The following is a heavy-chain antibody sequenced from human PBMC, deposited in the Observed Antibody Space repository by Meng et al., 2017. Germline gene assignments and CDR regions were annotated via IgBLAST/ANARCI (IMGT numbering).Heavy chain of an antibody. CDR2: INHSGST. V-gene: IGHV4-34*01. Sequence: HGQLQKWGAGLLRPSETLSLTCAVYGGSFSGYYWSWIRQPPGKGLEWIGEINHSGSTNYNPSLKSRVTISVDKSKNQFSLKLSSVTAADTAVYYCARGTDYGDYYFDYWGQGTLVTVYS. CDR1: GGSFSGYY. D-gene: IGHD4-17*01. J-gene: IGHJ4*02. CDR3: ARGTDYGDYYFDY.